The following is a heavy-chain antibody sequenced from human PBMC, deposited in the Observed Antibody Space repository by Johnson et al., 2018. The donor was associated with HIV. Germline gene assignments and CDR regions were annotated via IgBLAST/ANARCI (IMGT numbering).Heavy chain of an antibody. CDR1: GFTFSNYW. CDR2: ISSDGSST. V-gene: IGHV3-74*02. J-gene: IGHJ3*01. D-gene: IGHD1-1*01. CDR3: ARSGPNWAFDF. Sequence: VQLVESGGGLVQPGGSLILSCAASGFTFSNYWMHWVRQAPGKGLVWVSRISSDGSSTYYADSVKGRFTISRDNARNTMCVQMKSLRAEDTAVYYCARSGPNWAFDFWGQGTMVTLSS.